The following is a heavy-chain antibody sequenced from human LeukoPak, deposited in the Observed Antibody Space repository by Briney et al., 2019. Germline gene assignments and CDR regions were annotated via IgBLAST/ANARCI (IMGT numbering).Heavy chain of an antibody. D-gene: IGHD5-12*01. CDR3: IRLGGSGHDRFDS. CDR1: GFTFGDYA. CDR2: VRTKLFGATT. J-gene: IGHJ4*02. V-gene: IGHV3-49*04. Sequence: SGGSLRLSCTSSGFTFGDYAMGWVRQAPGKGLEWLGFVRTKLFGATTQYAPSVKGRFTTSRDDSKSIAYLQMNGLRTEDTAVFFCIRLGGSGHDRFDSWGQGTLVTVSS.